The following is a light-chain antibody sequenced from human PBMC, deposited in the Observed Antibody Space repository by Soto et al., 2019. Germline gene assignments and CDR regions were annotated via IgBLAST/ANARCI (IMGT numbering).Light chain of an antibody. CDR3: QQYNSYSPT. CDR2: VAS. CDR1: QGIRND. Sequence: EILMTQSTDSLSSSVGERVTITCRASQGIRNDLAWYQQKPGKAPKLLIYVASTLQSGVPSRFSGSGSGTEFTLTISSLQPDDFATYYCQQYNSYSPTFGQGTKVDI. J-gene: IGKJ1*01. V-gene: IGKV1-17*01.